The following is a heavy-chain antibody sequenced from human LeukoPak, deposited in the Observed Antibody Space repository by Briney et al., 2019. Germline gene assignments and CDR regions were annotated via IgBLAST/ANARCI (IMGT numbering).Heavy chain of an antibody. V-gene: IGHV3-66*01. CDR2: IYSGGST. CDR3: AKDRGDLWGYGSGSFMGHFDY. CDR1: GFTVSSNY. D-gene: IGHD3-10*01. Sequence: AGGSLRLSCAASGFTVSSNYMSWVRQAPGKGLEWVSVIYSGGSTYYADSVKGRFTISRDNSKNTLYLQMNSLRAEDTAVYYCAKDRGDLWGYGSGSFMGHFDYWGQGTLVTVSS. J-gene: IGHJ4*02.